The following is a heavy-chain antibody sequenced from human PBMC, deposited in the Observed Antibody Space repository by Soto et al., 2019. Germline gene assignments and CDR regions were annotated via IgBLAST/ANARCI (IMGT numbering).Heavy chain of an antibody. CDR2: ISYDGTKT. D-gene: IGHD1-26*01. Sequence: GGSLRLSCAASGFTFSIYAMHWVRQAPGTGLEWVAVISYDGTKTYYADSVKGRFTISRDNSKNTLYLQMNSLRADDTAVYYCARDMSGGTYNYYYGMDVWGQGTTVTVSS. J-gene: IGHJ6*02. CDR3: ARDMSGGTYNYYYGMDV. V-gene: IGHV3-30*03. CDR1: GFTFSIYA.